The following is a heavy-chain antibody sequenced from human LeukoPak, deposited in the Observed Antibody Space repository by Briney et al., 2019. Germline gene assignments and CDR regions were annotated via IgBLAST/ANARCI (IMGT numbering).Heavy chain of an antibody. CDR1: GGSVSSSRYY. V-gene: IGHV4-39*01. Sequence: PSETLSLTCPVSGGSVSSSRYYWGWIRQPPGKGLEWIGSIYYTGSTYYKPSLKSRVTISVDASKNQISLKLSSVTAADTAVYFCASHKSFDYLSPIDSWGQGTLVTVSS. CDR2: IYYTGST. J-gene: IGHJ4*02. CDR3: ASHKSFDYLSPIDS. D-gene: IGHD3-9*01.